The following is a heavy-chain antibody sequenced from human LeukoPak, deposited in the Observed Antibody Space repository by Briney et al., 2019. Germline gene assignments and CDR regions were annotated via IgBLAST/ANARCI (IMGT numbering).Heavy chain of an antibody. J-gene: IGHJ4*02. CDR1: GFTVSDYY. CDR3: ARDLGYCSGGSCYSSGFDY. V-gene: IGHV3-11*06. Sequence: GGSLRLSCAASGFTVSDYYMSWIRQAPGKGLEWVSYISSSSSYTNYADSVKGRFTISRDNAKNSLYLQMNSLRAEDTAVYYCARDLGYCSGGSCYSSGFDYWGQATLVTVSS. CDR2: ISSSSSYT. D-gene: IGHD2-15*01.